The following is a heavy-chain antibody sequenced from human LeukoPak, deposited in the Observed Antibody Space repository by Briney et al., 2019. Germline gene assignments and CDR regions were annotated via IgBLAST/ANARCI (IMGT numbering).Heavy chain of an antibody. D-gene: IGHD3-10*01. J-gene: IGHJ4*02. Sequence: PGGSLRLSCAASGFTFSSYGMHWVRQAPGKGLEWVAFIRYDGSNKYYADSVKGRFTISRDNSKNTLYLQMNNLRAEDTAVYYCAKDGVDYYGSGIDYWGQGTLVTVSS. CDR1: GFTFSSYG. CDR2: IRYDGSNK. CDR3: AKDGVDYYGSGIDY. V-gene: IGHV3-30*02.